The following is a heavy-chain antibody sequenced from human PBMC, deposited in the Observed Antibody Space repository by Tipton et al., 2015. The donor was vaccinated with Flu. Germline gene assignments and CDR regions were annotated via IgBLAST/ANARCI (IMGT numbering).Heavy chain of an antibody. J-gene: IGHJ6*03. V-gene: IGHV4-34*01. Sequence: LRLSCTVSGGSISSYYWSWIRQPPGKGLEWIGEINHSGSTNYNPSLKSRVTISVDTSKNQFSLKLSSVTAADTAVYYCARGRGRGVIIGGMDVWGKGTTVTVSS. CDR2: INHSGST. D-gene: IGHD3-10*01. CDR3: ARGRGRGVIIGGMDV. CDR1: GGSISSYY.